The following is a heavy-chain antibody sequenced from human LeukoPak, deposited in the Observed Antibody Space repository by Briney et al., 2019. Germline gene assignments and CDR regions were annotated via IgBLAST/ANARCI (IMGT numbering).Heavy chain of an antibody. CDR2: IYNSGGT. CDR3: ARASFWFDYSGYYFDS. J-gene: IGHJ4*02. D-gene: IGHD2-15*01. V-gene: IGHV3-66*01. CDR1: GFTISSNY. Sequence: GESLRLSCAASGFTISSNYMSWVRQAPWKGLEWVSVIYNSGGTYYADSVKGRFTISRDNSKNTVSLQMNSLRAEDTAVYYCARASFWFDYSGYYFDSWGQGTLVTVSS.